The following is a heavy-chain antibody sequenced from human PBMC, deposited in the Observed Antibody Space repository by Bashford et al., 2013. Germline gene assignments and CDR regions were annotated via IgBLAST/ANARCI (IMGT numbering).Heavy chain of an antibody. D-gene: IGHD2-15*01. CDR1: GYTFTGYY. J-gene: IGHJ5*02. V-gene: IGHV1-2*02. Sequence: ASVKVSCKASGYTFTGYYMHWVRQAPGQGLEWMGWLNPNSGGTNYAPKFQGRVTMTRDTSISTAYMELTRLTSDDTAVYYCTRIKDGGFDPWGQGTLVTVSS. CDR2: LNPNSGGT. CDR3: TRIKDGGFDP.